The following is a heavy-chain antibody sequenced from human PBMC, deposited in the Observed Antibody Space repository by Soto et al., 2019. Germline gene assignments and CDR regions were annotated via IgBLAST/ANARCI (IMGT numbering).Heavy chain of an antibody. CDR2: IIPVFGTA. Sequence: SVKVACKASGGTFSSYAISWVRQSPGQGREWMGGIIPVFGTANYAQKFQGRVTITSDESTSTAYMELSSLRSEDTAVYYFARVRYCGGACYCMNWYFDLWGRGTLVTVCS. CDR1: GGTFSSYA. V-gene: IGHV1-69*13. CDR3: ARVRYCGGACYCMNWYFDL. J-gene: IGHJ2*01. D-gene: IGHD2-21*02.